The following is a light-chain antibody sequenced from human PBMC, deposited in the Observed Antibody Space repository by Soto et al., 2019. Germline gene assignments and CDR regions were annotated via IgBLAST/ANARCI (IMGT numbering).Light chain of an antibody. CDR1: QSISDW. CDR2: DVS. J-gene: IGKJ1*01. CDR3: QHYSTYGT. Sequence: DIQMTQSPSTLSASVGDRVTITCRASQSISDWLAWYQQKRGESPKLLIYDVSKLESGVPSRFSGSGSGAEFTLTISSLQPDDFATYYCQHYSTYGTFGQGNKV. V-gene: IGKV1-5*01.